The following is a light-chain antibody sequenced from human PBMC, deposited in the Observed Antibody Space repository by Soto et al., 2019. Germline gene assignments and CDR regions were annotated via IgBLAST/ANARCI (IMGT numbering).Light chain of an antibody. J-gene: IGLJ2*01. CDR2: EVS. CDR1: SSDVGAYNY. V-gene: IGLV2-8*01. CDR3: SSYGGSNNLV. Sequence: QSALTQPPTASGSPGQSVTISCTGTSSDVGAYNYVSWYQQHPGKAPNLMIYEVSKRPSGVPDRFSGSKSGITASLTVSGLQAEDEADYYCSSYGGSNNLVFGGGTKLTVL.